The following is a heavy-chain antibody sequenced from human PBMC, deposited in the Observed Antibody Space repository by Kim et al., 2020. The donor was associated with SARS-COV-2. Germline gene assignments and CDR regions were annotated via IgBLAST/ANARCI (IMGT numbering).Heavy chain of an antibody. Sequence: LSLTCAASGFTFSDYYMSWIRQAPGKGLEWVSYISSSGSTIYYADSVKGRFTISRDNAKNSLYLQMNSLRAEDTAVYYCARDVGRAAAAGTGAYFDYWGQGTLVTVSS. CDR1: GFTFSDYY. V-gene: IGHV3-11*04. CDR2: ISSSGSTI. CDR3: ARDVGRAAAAGTGAYFDY. D-gene: IGHD6-13*01. J-gene: IGHJ4*02.